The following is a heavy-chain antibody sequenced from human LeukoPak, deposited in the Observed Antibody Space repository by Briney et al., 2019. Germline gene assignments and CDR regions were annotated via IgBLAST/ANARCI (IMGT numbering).Heavy chain of an antibody. CDR1: GFTFSTYT. D-gene: IGHD2-2*01. CDR2: ISSGSSYI. V-gene: IGHV3-21*03. Sequence: GGSLRLSCAASGFTFSTYTMNWVRQAPGKGLEWVSSISSGSSYIYYADSVKGRFTISRDNAKNSLYLQMNSLKTEDTAVYYCTTGDPAATPFYPWGQGTLVTVSS. CDR3: TTGDPAATPFYP. J-gene: IGHJ5*02.